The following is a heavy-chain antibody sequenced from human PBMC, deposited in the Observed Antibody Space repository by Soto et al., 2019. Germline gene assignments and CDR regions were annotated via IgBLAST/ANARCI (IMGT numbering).Heavy chain of an antibody. CDR3: AKDYSDYYGSGSPHHS. D-gene: IGHD3-10*01. CDR2: ISGSGGST. V-gene: IGHV3-23*01. J-gene: IGHJ4*02. Sequence: EVQLLESGGGLVQPGGSLRLSCAASGFTFSSYAMSWVRQAPGKGLEWVSAISGSGGSTYYADSVKGRFTISRDNSKNTLYLQMNSLRAEDSAVYYCAKDYSDYYGSGSPHHSWGQGTLVTVSS. CDR1: GFTFSSYA.